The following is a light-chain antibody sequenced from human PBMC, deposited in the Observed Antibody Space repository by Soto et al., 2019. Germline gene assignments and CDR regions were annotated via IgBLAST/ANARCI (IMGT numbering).Light chain of an antibody. CDR3: QQDSIYAT. V-gene: IGKV1-5*03. Sequence: DIQMTQYPSTLSASVGDRVTITCRASQTISNYLTWYQPRPGKAPKLLIYRSSSLQNGVPSRLSGSGSGTEFTLIISSLQPDDFATYYCQQDSIYATFGQGTRVEI. CDR1: QTISNY. CDR2: RSS. J-gene: IGKJ1*01.